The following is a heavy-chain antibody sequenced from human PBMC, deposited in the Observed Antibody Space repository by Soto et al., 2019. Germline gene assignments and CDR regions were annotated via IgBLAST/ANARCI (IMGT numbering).Heavy chain of an antibody. CDR2: VYYTGST. V-gene: IGHV4-59*01. J-gene: IGHJ4*02. D-gene: IGHD6-19*01. CDR3: ARSVAVPGAHIDY. Sequence: SSETLSLTCSVSGGSISGSYWSWIRQSPGKGLEWLGYVYYTGSTNYSPSLRSRDSISVDTSKSEFSLRLSSVTAADTAVYFCARSVAVPGAHIDYWGQGTQVTVSS. CDR1: GGSISGSY.